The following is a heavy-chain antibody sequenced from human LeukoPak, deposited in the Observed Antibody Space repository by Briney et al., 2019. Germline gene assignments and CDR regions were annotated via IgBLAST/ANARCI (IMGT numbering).Heavy chain of an antibody. Sequence: PSETLSLTCTVSGGSISSSSYYWGWSRQPPGKGLEWIGSIYYSGSTYYNPSLKSRVTISVDTSKNQFSLKLSSVTAADTAVYYCARDLGLSSGFDPWGQGTLVTVSS. CDR1: GGSISSSSYY. CDR3: ARDLGLSSGFDP. V-gene: IGHV4-39*07. CDR2: IYYSGST. J-gene: IGHJ5*02. D-gene: IGHD3-10*01.